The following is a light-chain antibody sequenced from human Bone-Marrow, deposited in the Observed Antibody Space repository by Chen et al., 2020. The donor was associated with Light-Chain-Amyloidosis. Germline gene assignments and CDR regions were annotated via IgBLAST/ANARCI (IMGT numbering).Light chain of an antibody. CDR3: QLRSSWPIT. Sequence: EIVLTQSPATLSLSPGVRATLSCRASQSVRNYLAWYQQKPGQAPRLLIYDASTRATGIPARFSGSESGTDFTPTINCLAPDDCAVYYCQLRSSWPITFGPGTRVDIK. V-gene: IGKV3-11*01. CDR1: QSVRNY. CDR2: DAS. J-gene: IGKJ3*01.